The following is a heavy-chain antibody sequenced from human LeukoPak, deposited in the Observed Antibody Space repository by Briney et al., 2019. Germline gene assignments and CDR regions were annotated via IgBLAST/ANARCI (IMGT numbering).Heavy chain of an antibody. CDR1: GFTFSSYA. V-gene: IGHV3-23*01. CDR3: ARCSGGSCFSAGLDY. J-gene: IGHJ4*02. CDR2: ISGSGGST. D-gene: IGHD2-15*01. Sequence: GGSLRPSCAASGFTFSSYAMSWVRQAPGKGLEWVSAISGSGGSTYYADSVKGRFTISRDNSKNTLYLQMNSLRAEDTAVYYCARCSGGSCFSAGLDYWGQGTLVTVSS.